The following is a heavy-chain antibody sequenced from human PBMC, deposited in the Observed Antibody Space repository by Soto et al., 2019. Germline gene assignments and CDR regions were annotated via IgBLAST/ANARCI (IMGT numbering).Heavy chain of an antibody. CDR3: ANALTVIFPSN. J-gene: IGHJ4*01. CDR2: IGGGGDGI. V-gene: IGHV3-21*02. Sequence: EVQLVESGGGLVKPGESRRLSGAASGFTFITDHMNWVRLAPGKGLEWISSIGGGGDGIYYADSVRGRFTISRDNAKASLYLQMNSLRVEDTAVYYWANALTVIFPSNWSQGTLVTVSS. D-gene: IGHD2-21*01. CDR1: GFTFITDH.